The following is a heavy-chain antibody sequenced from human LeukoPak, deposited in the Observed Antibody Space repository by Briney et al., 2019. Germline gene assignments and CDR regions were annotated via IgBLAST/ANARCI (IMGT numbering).Heavy chain of an antibody. J-gene: IGHJ3*02. V-gene: IGHV3-15*01. Sequence: GGSLRLSCAVSGFTSSNAWMSWVRQAPGKGLEWVGRIKSKTDGGTRDYAAPVKGRFTISRDDSKNTLYLQKNSLKTEDTAVYYCPTFDYAVFLIGAKGKMVTVSS. CDR3: PTFDYAVFLI. D-gene: IGHD3-9*01. CDR2: IKSKTDGGTR. CDR1: GFTSSNAW.